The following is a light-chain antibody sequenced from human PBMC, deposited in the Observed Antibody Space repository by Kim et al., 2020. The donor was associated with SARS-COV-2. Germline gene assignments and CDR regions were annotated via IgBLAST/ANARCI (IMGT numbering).Light chain of an antibody. CDR2: LNSDGSH. CDR1: GGHSNYA. J-gene: IGLJ3*02. CDR3: QTWDTGIQV. V-gene: IGLV4-69*01. Sequence: ASGKLTCTLGGGHSNYAIAWHQQRPEKGPRYLMKLNSDGSHNKGDGIPDRFSGSSSGAERYLTISSLQSEDEADYYCQTWDTGIQVFGGGTQLTVL.